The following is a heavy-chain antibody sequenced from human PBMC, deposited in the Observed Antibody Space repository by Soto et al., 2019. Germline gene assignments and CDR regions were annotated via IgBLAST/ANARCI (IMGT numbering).Heavy chain of an antibody. CDR1: GGSISSSNYY. CDR3: ATQEVGGSYVYTFDP. Sequence: QLQLQESGPGLVKPSETLSLTCTVSGGSISSSNYYWGWIRQPPGKGLEWIGGIYYSGSTYYNPSLKRRVTISVDTSKNQFSLKLSSVTAADTAVYYCATQEVGGSYVYTFDPWGQGTLVTVSS. V-gene: IGHV4-39*01. D-gene: IGHD1-26*01. CDR2: IYYSGST. J-gene: IGHJ5*02.